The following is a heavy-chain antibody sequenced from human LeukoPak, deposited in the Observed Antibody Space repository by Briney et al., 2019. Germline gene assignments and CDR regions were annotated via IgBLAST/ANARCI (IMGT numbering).Heavy chain of an antibody. J-gene: IGHJ5*02. CDR3: ARFAGVLYYYGSGSQDNWFYP. V-gene: IGHV4-39*07. CDR1: GGSISSSSYY. D-gene: IGHD3-10*01. Sequence: NTSETLTLTCTVSGGSISSSSYYWGRIRQPPGKGLEWIGSIYYSGSTYYNPSLKSRVTISVDTSKNQFSLKLSSVTAADTAVYYCARFAGVLYYYGSGSQDNWFYPWGQGTLVTVSS. CDR2: IYYSGST.